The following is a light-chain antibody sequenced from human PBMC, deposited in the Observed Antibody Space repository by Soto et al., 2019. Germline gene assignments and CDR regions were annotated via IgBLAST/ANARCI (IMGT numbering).Light chain of an antibody. Sequence: DIVMTQSTDSLAVSLGERATINCKSSQSVLYNSNNKNYLAWYQQKPGQPPKLLIYWASTRESGVPDRFSGSGSGTDFTLTISSLQAEDVAVYYCQQYYDSPQTFGQGTKVEIK. CDR1: QSVLYNSNNKNY. J-gene: IGKJ1*01. CDR3: QQYYDSPQT. CDR2: WAS. V-gene: IGKV4-1*01.